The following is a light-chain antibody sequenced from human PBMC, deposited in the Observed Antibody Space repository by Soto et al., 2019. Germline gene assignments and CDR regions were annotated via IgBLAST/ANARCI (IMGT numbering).Light chain of an antibody. CDR1: QSIGTY. CDR2: AAS. Sequence: DIQMTQSPSSLSASVGDRVTISCRASQSIGTYLNWYQQTPGRATKLQIYAASNLQSGVPSRVSGSGSGTDFTLTIRSLQPEDFATYFCQQSYSSPWTFGQGTKVDIK. J-gene: IGKJ1*01. CDR3: QQSYSSPWT. V-gene: IGKV1-39*01.